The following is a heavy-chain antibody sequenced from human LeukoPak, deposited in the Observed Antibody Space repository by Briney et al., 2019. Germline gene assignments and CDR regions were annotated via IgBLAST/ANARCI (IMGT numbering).Heavy chain of an antibody. CDR1: SGSISSYY. CDR2: IYTSGST. Sequence: SETLSLTCTVSSGSISSYYWSWIRQPPGKGLEWIGYIYTSGSTNYNPSLKSRVTISVDTSKNQFSLKLSSVTAADTAVYYCARHPTQVRAFDYWGQGTLVTVSS. V-gene: IGHV4-4*09. CDR3: ARHPTQVRAFDY. D-gene: IGHD2-2*01. J-gene: IGHJ4*02.